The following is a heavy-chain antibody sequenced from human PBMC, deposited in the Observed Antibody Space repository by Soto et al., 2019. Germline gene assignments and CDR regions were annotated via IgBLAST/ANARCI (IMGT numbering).Heavy chain of an antibody. CDR2: ISYDGSNK. V-gene: IGHV3-30-3*01. J-gene: IGHJ4*02. Sequence: RRLSCAASGFTFSSYAMHWVRQAPGKGLEWVAVISYDGSNKYYADSVKGRFTISRDNSKNTLYLQMNSLRAEDTAVYYCARDRRYYYDNSGPLDYWGQGTLVTVSS. CDR1: GFTFSSYA. CDR3: ARDRRYYYDNSGPLDY. D-gene: IGHD3-22*01.